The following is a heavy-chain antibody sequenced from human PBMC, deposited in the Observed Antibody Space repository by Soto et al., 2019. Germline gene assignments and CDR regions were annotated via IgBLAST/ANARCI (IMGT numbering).Heavy chain of an antibody. CDR1: GRRMSGYY. D-gene: IGHD3-9*01. V-gene: IGHV4-4*07. CDR3: AREDYYDTGYYVV. CDR2: IYTSGTT. Sequence: SETLSLTGNVCGRRMSGYYWSWIRQPSGERLEWIWRIYTSGTTYFNPSLKGRVTMSVDTSKNQFSLKLTSVTAADTALYYCAREDYYDTGYYVVWGQGTQVTVYS. J-gene: IGHJ4*02.